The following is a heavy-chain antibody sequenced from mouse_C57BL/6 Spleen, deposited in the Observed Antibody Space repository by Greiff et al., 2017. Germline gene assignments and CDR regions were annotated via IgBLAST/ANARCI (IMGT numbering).Heavy chain of an antibody. D-gene: IGHD2-5*01. CDR3: ATCYRNYEEVYYFDD. CDR1: GYTFTSYW. V-gene: IGHV1-64*01. CDR2: IHPNSGST. J-gene: IGHJ2*01. Sequence: VQLQQPGAELVKPGASVKLSCKASGYTFTSYWMHWVKQRPGQGLEWIGMIHPNSGSTNYNEKFKSKATLTVDKSSSTAYMQLSSLTSEDSAVYYWATCYRNYEEVYYFDDWGKGTTLTVSS.